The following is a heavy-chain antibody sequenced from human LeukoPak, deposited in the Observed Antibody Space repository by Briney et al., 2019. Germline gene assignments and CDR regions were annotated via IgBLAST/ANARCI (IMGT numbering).Heavy chain of an antibody. V-gene: IGHV4-34*01. D-gene: IGHD4-17*01. CDR2: ISRGGST. J-gene: IGHJ4*02. CDR3: GVSTTRATTRTIDY. Sequence: SETLSLTCAVYGESFSAYFWTWIRQPPGKGLEWIGEISRGGSTNYSPSLKSRVTISFDTSKNQVSLTLSSVIAADTAMYYCGVSTTRATTRTIDYWGQGTLVTVSS. CDR1: GESFSAYF.